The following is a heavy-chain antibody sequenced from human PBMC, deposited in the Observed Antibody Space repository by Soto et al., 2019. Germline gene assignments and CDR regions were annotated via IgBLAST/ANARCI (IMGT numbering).Heavy chain of an antibody. Sequence: QVQLQESGPGLVRPSETLSLTCTVSGGSISRYFWSWIRQSPGKGLEWIGYIFYTGSTTYNPSLKSRVTISIDTSKNQFSLKLSSLTAADTAVYYCAHFSDLEWFDPWGQGILVTVSS. D-gene: IGHD2-21*01. CDR2: IFYTGST. CDR3: AHFSDLEWFDP. J-gene: IGHJ5*02. CDR1: GGSISRYF. V-gene: IGHV4-59*01.